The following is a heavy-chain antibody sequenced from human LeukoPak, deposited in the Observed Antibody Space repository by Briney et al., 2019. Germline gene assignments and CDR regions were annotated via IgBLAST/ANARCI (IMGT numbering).Heavy chain of an antibody. V-gene: IGHV1-24*01. J-gene: IGHJ6*03. CDR3: ASNPSHYGSSSGYYYYMDV. D-gene: IGHD6-6*01. Sequence: ASVKVSCKVSGYTLTELSMHWVRQAPGKGLEWMGGFDPEDGETIYAQKFQGRVTMTEDTSTDTAYMELSSLRSEDTAVYYCASNPSHYGSSSGYYYYMDVWGKGTTVTVSS. CDR2: FDPEDGET. CDR1: GYTLTELS.